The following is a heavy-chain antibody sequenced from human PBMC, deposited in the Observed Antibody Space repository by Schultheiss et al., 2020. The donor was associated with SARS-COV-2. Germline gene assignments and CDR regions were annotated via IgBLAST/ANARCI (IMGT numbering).Heavy chain of an antibody. CDR2: IIPIFGTA. V-gene: IGHV1-69*06. Sequence: SVKVSCKASGGTFSSYAISWVRQAPGQGLEWMGGIIPIFGTANYAQKFQGRVTMTEDTSASTAYMELSSLRSEDTAVYYCATGGGSYHFDYWGQGTLVTVSS. D-gene: IGHD1-26*01. CDR3: ATGGGSYHFDY. CDR1: GGTFSSYA. J-gene: IGHJ4*02.